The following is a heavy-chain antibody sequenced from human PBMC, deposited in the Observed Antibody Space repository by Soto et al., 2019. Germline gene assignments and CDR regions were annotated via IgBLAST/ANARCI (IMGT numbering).Heavy chain of an antibody. CDR3: ARDIRGPTTASFFDY. D-gene: IGHD1-1*01. Sequence: XSVKVYCTAPGYTFTSYGSSWVRQTPGQGLEWMGWISAYTGNTNYAQKLQGRVTMTTDTSTSTAYMELRSLRSDDTAVYYCARDIRGPTTASFFDYWGQGTLVTVSS. V-gene: IGHV1-18*04. J-gene: IGHJ4*02. CDR2: ISAYTGNT. CDR1: GYTFTSYG.